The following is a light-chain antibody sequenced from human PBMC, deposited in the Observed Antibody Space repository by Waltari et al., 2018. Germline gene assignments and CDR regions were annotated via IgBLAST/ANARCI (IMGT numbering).Light chain of an antibody. CDR2: AAS. J-gene: IGKJ2*01. V-gene: IGKV1-NL1*01. Sequence: DIQMTQSPSSLSASLGARVTITCRARQGISNSLAWYQHKPGKAPKLLLYAASRLETGVPSRFSGSGSGTDFTLTISSLQPEDFATYYCQQYYSTRYTFGQGTKLEIK. CDR3: QQYYSTRYT. CDR1: QGISNS.